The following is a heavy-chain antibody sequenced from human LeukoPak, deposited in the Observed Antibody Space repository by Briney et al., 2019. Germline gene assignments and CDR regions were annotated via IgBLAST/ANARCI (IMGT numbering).Heavy chain of an antibody. CDR3: ARGRGSYCLGY. J-gene: IGHJ4*02. CDR2: ISSNGSST. V-gene: IGHV3-64*01. Sequence: GGSLRLSCAASGFTFSGYAMHWVRQAPGRGLEYVSTISSNGSSTYYANSVKGRFTISRDNSKNTLYLQMGSLRAEDMAVYYCARGRGSYCLGYWGQGTLVTVSS. D-gene: IGHD1-26*01. CDR1: GFTFSGYA.